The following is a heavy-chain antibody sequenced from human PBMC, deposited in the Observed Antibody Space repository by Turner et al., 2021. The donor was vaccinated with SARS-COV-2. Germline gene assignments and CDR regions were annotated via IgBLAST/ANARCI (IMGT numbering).Heavy chain of an antibody. V-gene: IGHV3-48*03. CDR3: ARATFDH. CDR2: ISSTGNTI. Sequence: GSGGGSVQPGGSLRLSCVASGFTFKSYEMHWVRQAPGKGLEWISSISSTGNTIFYADSVRGRLTLSRDNANDSLSLQMDSLRAEDTAIYYCARATFDHWGLGTLITGSS. CDR1: GFTFKSYE. J-gene: IGHJ4*02.